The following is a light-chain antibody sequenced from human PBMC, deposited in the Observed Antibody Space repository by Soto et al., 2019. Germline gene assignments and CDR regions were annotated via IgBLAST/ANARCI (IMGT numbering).Light chain of an antibody. J-gene: IGKJ4*01. CDR1: QSVGGD. CDR2: GAS. V-gene: IGKV3-15*01. Sequence: IVMTQSPATLSVSPGERAILSSRASQSVGGDLAWYQRKPGQAPRLLIYGASSRAPGIPTRFSGSGSGTEFTLTISSLQSEDFAVYYCQQYENWPQLTFGGGTKVDIK. CDR3: QQYENWPQLT.